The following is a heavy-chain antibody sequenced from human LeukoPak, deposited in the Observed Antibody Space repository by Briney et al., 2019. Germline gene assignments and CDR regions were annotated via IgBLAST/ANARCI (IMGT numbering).Heavy chain of an antibody. D-gene: IGHD3-16*01. J-gene: IGHJ3*02. V-gene: IGHV3-30-3*01. CDR3: ARELGAKSVSNAFDI. Sequence: PGGSLRLSCAASGFTFSSYAMHWVRQAPGKGLEWVAVISYDGSNKYYADSVKGRFTISRDNSKNTLYLQMNSLRAEDTAVYYCARELGAKSVSNAFDIWGQGTMVTVPS. CDR2: ISYDGSNK. CDR1: GFTFSSYA.